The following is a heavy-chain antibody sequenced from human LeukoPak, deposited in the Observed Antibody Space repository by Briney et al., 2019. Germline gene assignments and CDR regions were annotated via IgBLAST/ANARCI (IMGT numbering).Heavy chain of an antibody. D-gene: IGHD4-17*01. CDR1: GGSFSGYY. CDR3: ARVYGDYYFDY. J-gene: IGHJ4*02. CDR2: INHSGST. V-gene: IGHV4-34*01. Sequence: SETLSLTCAVYGGSFSGYYWSWIRQPPGKGLEWTGEINHSGSTNYNPSLKSRVTISVDTSKNQFSLKLSSVTAADTAVYYCARVYGDYYFDYWGQGTPVTVSS.